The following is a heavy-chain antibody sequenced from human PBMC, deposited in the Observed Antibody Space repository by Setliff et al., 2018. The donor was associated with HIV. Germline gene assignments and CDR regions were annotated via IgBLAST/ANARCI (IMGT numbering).Heavy chain of an antibody. Sequence: PGGSLRLSCAASGFTFSSYEMNWVRQAPGKGLEWVSDISSSGSTIYYADSVKGRFTISRDNAKNSLYLQMNSLRAEDTAVYYCARVFLEWLLYRPDYVMDVWAKGPRSPSP. J-gene: IGHJ6*02. CDR3: ARVFLEWLLYRPDYVMDV. CDR2: ISSSGSTI. V-gene: IGHV3-48*03. CDR1: GFTFSSYE. D-gene: IGHD3-3*01.